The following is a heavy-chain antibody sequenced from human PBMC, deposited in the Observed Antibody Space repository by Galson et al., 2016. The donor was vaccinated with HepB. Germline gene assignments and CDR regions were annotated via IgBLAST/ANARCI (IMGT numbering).Heavy chain of an antibody. V-gene: IGHV3-43*01. CDR3: AEARGIYFPTGGCPREHSYYGMDV. D-gene: IGHD2/OR15-2a*01. CDR2: INWDGTNV. J-gene: IGHJ6*02. Sequence: SLRLSCAASGFTIGGYTVHWVRHLPGKGLEWVSLINWDGTNVYYAESVRGRFTISRDNSINYSHLEMSSLRPEDTALYFCAEARGIYFPTGGCPREHSYYGMDVWGHGTSVTVSS. CDR1: GFTIGGYT.